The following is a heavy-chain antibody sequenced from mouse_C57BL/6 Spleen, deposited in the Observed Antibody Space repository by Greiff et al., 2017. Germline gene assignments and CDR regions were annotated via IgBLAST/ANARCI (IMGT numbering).Heavy chain of an antibody. CDR2: IYPGNSDT. Sequence: VQLQQSGTVLARPGASVKMSCKTSGYTFTSYWMHRVKQRPGQGLEWIGAIYPGNSDTSYNQKFKGKAKLTAVTSASTAYMELSSLTNEDSAVYYCTSYGYDEYYYAMDYWGQGTSVTVSS. V-gene: IGHV1-5*01. CDR1: GYTFTSYW. J-gene: IGHJ4*01. CDR3: TSYGYDEYYYAMDY. D-gene: IGHD2-2*01.